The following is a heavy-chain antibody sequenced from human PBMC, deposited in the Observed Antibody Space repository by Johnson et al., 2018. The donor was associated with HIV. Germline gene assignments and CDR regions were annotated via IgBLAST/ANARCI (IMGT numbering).Heavy chain of an antibody. V-gene: IGHV3-66*01. CDR1: GFTVSSNY. Sequence: VQLVESGGGLVQPGGSLRLSCAASGFTVSSNYMSWVRQAPGKGLEWVSVIYSGGSTYYADSVKGRFTISRDNSKNTLYLQMNSLRAEDTAVYYSARSGDSIGSFWAGGAFDIWGQGTMVTVSS. D-gene: IGHD3/OR15-3a*01. CDR2: IYSGGST. CDR3: ARSGDSIGSFWAGGAFDI. J-gene: IGHJ3*02.